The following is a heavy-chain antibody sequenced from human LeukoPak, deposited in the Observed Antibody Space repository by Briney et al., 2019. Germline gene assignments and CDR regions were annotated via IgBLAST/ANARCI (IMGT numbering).Heavy chain of an antibody. D-gene: IGHD4-23*01. CDR1: GFTFSSYS. CDR2: ISYDGSNK. V-gene: IGHV3-30*03. Sequence: GGSLRLSCAASGFTFSSYSMHWVRQAPGKGLEWVAVISYDGSNKYYADSVKCRFTISRDNSKKTLYLEMNRLRAEDTAVYYCAIVPVVTSFDYWGHGTLVTVFS. CDR3: AIVPVVTSFDY. J-gene: IGHJ4*01.